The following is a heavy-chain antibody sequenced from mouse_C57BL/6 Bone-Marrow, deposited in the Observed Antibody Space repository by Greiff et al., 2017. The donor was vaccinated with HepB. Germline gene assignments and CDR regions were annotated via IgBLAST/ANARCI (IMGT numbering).Heavy chain of an antibody. D-gene: IGHD3-1*01. V-gene: IGHV1-69*01. Sequence: QVQLQQPGAELVMPGASVKLSCKASGYTFTSYWMHWVKQRPGQGLEWIGEIDPSDSYTNYNQKFKGKSTLTVDKSSSTAYMQLSSLTSEDSAVYYWARGLRGGFAYWGQGTLVTVSA. J-gene: IGHJ3*01. CDR2: IDPSDSYT. CDR1: GYTFTSYW. CDR3: ARGLRGGFAY.